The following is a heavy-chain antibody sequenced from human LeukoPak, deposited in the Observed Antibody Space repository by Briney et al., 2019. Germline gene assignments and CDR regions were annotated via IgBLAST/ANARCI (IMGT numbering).Heavy chain of an antibody. J-gene: IGHJ6*03. CDR1: GGSISSSGYY. Sequence: SETLSLTCSVSGGSISSSGYYWGWIRQPPGKGLEWIGSIYYSGSTFYSPSLKSRVTISVDTSKNQFSLKLSSVTAADTAVYYCARLKDYYYSYMDVWGKGTTVTISS. CDR3: ARLKDYYYSYMDV. CDR2: IYYSGST. V-gene: IGHV4-39*01.